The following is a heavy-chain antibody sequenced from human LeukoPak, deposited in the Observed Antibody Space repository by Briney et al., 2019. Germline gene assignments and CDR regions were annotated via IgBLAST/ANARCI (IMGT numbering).Heavy chain of an antibody. D-gene: IGHD6-13*01. V-gene: IGHV1-69*04. CDR2: IIPILGIA. Sequence: GASVKVSCKASGGTFSSYAISWVRQAPGQGLEWMGRIIPILGIANYAQKFQGRVTITADKSTSTAYMELSSLRSEDTAVYYCARDRVRLGPWAAAGHTPFDYWGQGTLVTVSS. CDR1: GGTFSSYA. CDR3: ARDRVRLGPWAAAGHTPFDY. J-gene: IGHJ4*02.